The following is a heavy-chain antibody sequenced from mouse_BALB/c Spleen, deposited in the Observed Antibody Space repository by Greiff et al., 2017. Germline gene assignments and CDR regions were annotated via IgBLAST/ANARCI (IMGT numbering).Heavy chain of an antibody. CDR2: IYPGDGDT. CDR1: GYAFSSYW. CDR3: ARKGATGAWFAY. J-gene: IGHJ3*01. Sequence: VQLQQSGAELVRPGSSVKISCKASGYAFSSYWMNWVKQRPGQGLEWIGQIYPGDGDTNYNGKFKGKATLTADKSSSTAYMQLSSLTSEDSAVYFCARKGATGAWFAYWGQGTLVTVSA. D-gene: IGHD3-1*01. V-gene: IGHV1-80*01.